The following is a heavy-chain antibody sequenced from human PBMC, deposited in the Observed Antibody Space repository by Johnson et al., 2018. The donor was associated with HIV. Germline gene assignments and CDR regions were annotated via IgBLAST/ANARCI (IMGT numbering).Heavy chain of an antibody. D-gene: IGHD1-26*01. J-gene: IGHJ3*01. CDR2: ISYDGSNK. V-gene: IGHV3-30-3*01. CDR1: GFTFSSYA. CDR3: ARGRPRWEPLRGGAFDL. Sequence: QVQLVESGGGVVQPGRSLRLSCAASGFTFSSYAMHWVRQAPGQGLEWVAVISYDGSNKYYADSVKGRFPISRDNSKNTLYLQMNSLRAEDTPVYYCARGRPRWEPLRGGAFDLWGQGTMVTVSS.